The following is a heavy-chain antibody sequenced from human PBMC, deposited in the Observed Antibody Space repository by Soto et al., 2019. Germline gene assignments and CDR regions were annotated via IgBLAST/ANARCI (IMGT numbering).Heavy chain of an antibody. V-gene: IGHV2-5*02. J-gene: IGHJ4*02. D-gene: IGHD3-10*01. CDR2: IYWDDDE. CDR3: AHSRNLITEDAQVGDFDY. CDR1: GFSLTTDGEG. Sequence: QITLKESGPTLVKPAQTLALTCTFSGFSLTTDGEGVGWVRQPPGEALEWLALIYWDDDERYSPSLKTRLTITQDPSTIQVVLIMTNVDPVDTATYYCAHSRNLITEDAQVGDFDYWGQGTLVTVSS.